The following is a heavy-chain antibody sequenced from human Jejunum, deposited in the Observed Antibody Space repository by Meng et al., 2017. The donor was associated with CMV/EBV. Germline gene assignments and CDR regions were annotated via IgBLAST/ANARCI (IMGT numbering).Heavy chain of an antibody. V-gene: IGHV4-30-4*01. Sequence: QGPLQGSGPGPVTPSHTLSFTCTVSGGSVSSGNNYWIWLRQPPGKGLEWIGYIYYSGRTYYNPSLESRVTMSVDTSKNQFSLNLNSVTAADTAVYYCARVNGDCFSTICYKGWFDPWGQGTLVTVSS. CDR2: IYYSGRT. J-gene: IGHJ5*02. CDR1: GGSVSSGNNY. D-gene: IGHD2-2*02. CDR3: ARVNGDCFSTICYKGWFDP.